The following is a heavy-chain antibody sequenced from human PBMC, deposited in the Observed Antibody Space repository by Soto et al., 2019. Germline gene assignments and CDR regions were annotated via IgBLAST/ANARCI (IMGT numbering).Heavy chain of an antibody. CDR2: IYPGDSDT. Sequence: LGESLKISCKGSGYSFTSYWIGWVRQMPGKGLEWIGIIYPGDSDTRYSPSFQGQVTISADKSISTAYLQWSSLKASDTAMYYCARHGDTAMVILHQGYYYGMDVWGQGTTVTVSS. CDR3: ARHGDTAMVILHQGYYYGMDV. J-gene: IGHJ6*02. CDR1: GYSFTSYW. D-gene: IGHD5-18*01. V-gene: IGHV5-51*01.